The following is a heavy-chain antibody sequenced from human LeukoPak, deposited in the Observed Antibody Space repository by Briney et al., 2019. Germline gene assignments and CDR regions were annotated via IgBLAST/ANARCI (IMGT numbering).Heavy chain of an antibody. J-gene: IGHJ4*02. Sequence: PSETLSLTGTVSGGSISSSSAYWGWIRQPPGKGLEWIGSIYYSKNTYYNPSLKSRVTISADTSKNQFSLTLGSVSATDTAVYYCVSPRGFSYGYFDYWGQGTLVTVSS. V-gene: IGHV4-39*01. CDR2: IYYSKNT. D-gene: IGHD5-18*01. CDR3: VSPRGFSYGYFDY. CDR1: GGSISSSSAY.